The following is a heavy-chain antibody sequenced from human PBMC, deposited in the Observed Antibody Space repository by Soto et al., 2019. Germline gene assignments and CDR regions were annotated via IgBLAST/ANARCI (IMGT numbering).Heavy chain of an antibody. CDR2: MNPNSGET. CDR1: GYTFSDYD. J-gene: IGHJ4*02. V-gene: IGHV1-8*02. D-gene: IGHD1-1*01. Sequence: ASVKVSCKTSGYTFSDYDINWVRQATGQGLEWIGWMNPNSGETGYAQKFQGRVTMTRSVSLTTAYLELSSLRSEDTAMYYCVKGQVWTQRGLDYWGRGTLVTVSS. CDR3: VKGQVWTQRGLDY.